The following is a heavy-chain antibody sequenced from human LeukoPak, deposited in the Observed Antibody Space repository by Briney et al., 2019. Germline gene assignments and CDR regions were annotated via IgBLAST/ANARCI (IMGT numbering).Heavy chain of an antibody. D-gene: IGHD3-3*01. CDR2: IYYSGST. CDR1: GGSISSSSYY. J-gene: IGHJ6*03. Sequence: KPSETLSLTCTVSGGSISSSSYYWGWIRQPPGKGLEWIGSIYYSGSTYYNPSLKSRVTISVDTSKNQFSLKLSSVTAADTAVYYCARSVRNYDFWSGYSSGYYYMDVWGKGTTVTVSS. CDR3: ARSVRNYDFWSGYSSGYYYMDV. V-gene: IGHV4-39*01.